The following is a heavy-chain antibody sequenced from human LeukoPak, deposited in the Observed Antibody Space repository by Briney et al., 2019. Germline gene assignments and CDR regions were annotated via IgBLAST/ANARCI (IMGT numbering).Heavy chain of an antibody. CDR3: AKDIAANNYYYYYMDV. D-gene: IGHD6-25*01. Sequence: GGSLRLSCAASGFTFSSYWMSWVRQAPGKGLEWVAFIRYDGSNKYYADSVKGRFTISRDNSKNTLYLQMNSLRAEDTAVYYCAKDIAANNYYYYYMDVWGKGTTVTISS. V-gene: IGHV3-30*02. CDR2: IRYDGSNK. J-gene: IGHJ6*03. CDR1: GFTFSSYW.